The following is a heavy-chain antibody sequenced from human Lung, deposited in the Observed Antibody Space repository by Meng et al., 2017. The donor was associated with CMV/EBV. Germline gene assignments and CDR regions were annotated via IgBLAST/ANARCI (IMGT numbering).Heavy chain of an antibody. J-gene: IGHJ4*02. CDR3: ARGWGADIVVAPAAQKIFDY. CDR1: FSGYY. V-gene: IGHV4-34*01. D-gene: IGHD2-2*01. CDR2: INHSGST. Sequence: FSGYYLSWIRQPPGKGLEWIGEINHSGSTNYSPSRKSRVTISVDTSKNQFSLKLSSVTAADTAVYYCARGWGADIVVAPAAQKIFDYWGQGTLVTVSS.